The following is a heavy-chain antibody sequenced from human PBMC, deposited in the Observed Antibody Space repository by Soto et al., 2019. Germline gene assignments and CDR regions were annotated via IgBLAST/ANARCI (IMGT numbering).Heavy chain of an antibody. D-gene: IGHD2-2*01. CDR2: ISGSVGST. CDR1: GFTFSSYA. Sequence: PGGSLRLSCAASGFTFSSYAMSWVRQAPGKGLEWVSAISGSVGSTYYADSVKGRFTISRDNSKNTLYLQMNSLRAEDTAVYYCAKVGYIVVVTAAYNWFDPWGQGTLVTVSS. J-gene: IGHJ5*02. V-gene: IGHV3-23*01. CDR3: AKVGYIVVVTAAYNWFDP.